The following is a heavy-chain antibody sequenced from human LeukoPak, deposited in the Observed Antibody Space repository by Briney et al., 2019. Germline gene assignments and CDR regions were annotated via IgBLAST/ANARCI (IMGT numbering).Heavy chain of an antibody. CDR1: VYTFTNYG. D-gene: IGHD6-13*01. CDR2: ISAYNGNT. J-gene: IGHJ4*02. Sequence: ASETVSYMASVYTFTNYGISWVRQAPGQGLEWMGWISAYNGNTNYAQKLQGRDTMATDTSTCTAYMELRSLRSDDTAVYYCARVAAAGQFDYWGQGTLVTVSS. V-gene: IGHV1-18*01. CDR3: ARVAAAGQFDY.